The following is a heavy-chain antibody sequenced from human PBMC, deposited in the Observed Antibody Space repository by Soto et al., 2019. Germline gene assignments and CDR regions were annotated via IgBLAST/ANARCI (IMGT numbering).Heavy chain of an antibody. Sequence: ASVKVSCKASGGTFSSYAISWVRQAPGQGLEWMGGIIPIFGTANYAQKFQGRVTITADKSTSTAYMELSSLRSEDTAVYYCATRMYYDFWSGYSFFEYWGQGTLVTVS. D-gene: IGHD3-3*01. J-gene: IGHJ4*02. V-gene: IGHV1-69*06. CDR2: IIPIFGTA. CDR1: GGTFSSYA. CDR3: ATRMYYDFWSGYSFFEY.